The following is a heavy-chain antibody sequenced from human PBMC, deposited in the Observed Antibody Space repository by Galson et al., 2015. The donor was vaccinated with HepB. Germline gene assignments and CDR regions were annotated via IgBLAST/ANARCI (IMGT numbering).Heavy chain of an antibody. D-gene: IGHD1/OR15-1a*01. CDR1: GYTFTSYA. CDR2: INAGNGNT. CDR3: ARHQGPPEQYYYYGMDV. J-gene: IGHJ6*02. V-gene: IGHV1-3*01. Sequence: SVKVSCKASGYTFTSYAMHWVRQAPGQRLEWMGWINAGNGNTKYSQKFQGRVTITRDTSASTAYMELSSLRSEDTAVYYCARHQGPPEQYYYYGMDVWGQGTTVTVSS.